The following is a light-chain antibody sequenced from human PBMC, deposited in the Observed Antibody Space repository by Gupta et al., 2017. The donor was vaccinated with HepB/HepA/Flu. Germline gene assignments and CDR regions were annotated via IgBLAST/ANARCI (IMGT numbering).Light chain of an antibody. CDR2: GAS. V-gene: IGKV1-39*01. J-gene: IGKJ3*01. Sequence: ASVGDRVNITCRASQNINSYLNWYQQRPGKAPKLLIYGASSLQGGVPSRFSGSGSGTDFTLTVSSLQPEDVATYYCQQSYTIPQTFGPGTKVDFK. CDR1: QNINSY. CDR3: QQSYTIPQT.